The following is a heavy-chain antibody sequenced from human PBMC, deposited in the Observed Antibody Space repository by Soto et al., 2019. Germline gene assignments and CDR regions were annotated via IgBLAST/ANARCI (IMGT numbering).Heavy chain of an antibody. V-gene: IGHV1-18*01. Sequence: VQLVQSGAEVKKPGASVKVSCKASGYTFTSYGISWVRQAPGQGLEWMGWISAYNGNIKYAQKLQGRVTMTTDTSTSTDYMELRRLRSDDTAVYYCARDLAVGLVDYWGQGTLVTVAS. D-gene: IGHD6-19*01. J-gene: IGHJ4*02. CDR2: ISAYNGNI. CDR3: ARDLAVGLVDY. CDR1: GYTFTSYG.